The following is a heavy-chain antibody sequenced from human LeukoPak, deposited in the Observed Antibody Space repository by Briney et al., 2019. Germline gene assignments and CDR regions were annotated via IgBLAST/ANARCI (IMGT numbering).Heavy chain of an antibody. CDR2: LFHSGDT. Sequence: SETLSLTCTVSGYSINSGYSWGWIRQPPGKGLEWIGSLFHSGDTYYTPSLESRVTISADTSRNQFSLKISSVTAADTAVYYCARGVADTTGYYGEDYWGQGTLATVSS. D-gene: IGHD4-17*01. J-gene: IGHJ4*02. V-gene: IGHV4-38-2*02. CDR3: ARGVADTTGYYGEDY. CDR1: GYSINSGYS.